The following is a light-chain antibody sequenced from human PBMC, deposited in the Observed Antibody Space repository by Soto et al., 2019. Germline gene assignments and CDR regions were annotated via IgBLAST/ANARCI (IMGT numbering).Light chain of an antibody. J-gene: IGKJ1*01. CDR3: QQFGSSSWT. CDR2: GAS. Sequence: ESVLTQSPGTLSLSPGEKATLSCRASHSVSSSYLAWYQQKPGQAPRLLIYGASSRATGIPDRFSGSGSGTDFTLTVSRLEPEDFAVYYCQQFGSSSWTFGQGTKVDIK. V-gene: IGKV3-20*01. CDR1: HSVSSSY.